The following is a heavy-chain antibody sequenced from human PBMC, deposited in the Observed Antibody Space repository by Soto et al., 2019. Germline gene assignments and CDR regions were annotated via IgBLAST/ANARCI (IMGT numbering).Heavy chain of an antibody. CDR2: IYSSGST. V-gene: IGHV4-4*07. CDR3: ARVKTVDYYGMGV. J-gene: IGHJ6*02. Sequence: PSETLSLTCTVSGGSMSSYFWSWIRQPAGKGLEWIGRIYSSGSTDYNPSLKSRVTMSIDTSKNQFSLNLSSVTAADTAVYFCARVKTVDYYGMGVWGQGTTVNVT. CDR1: GGSMSSYF.